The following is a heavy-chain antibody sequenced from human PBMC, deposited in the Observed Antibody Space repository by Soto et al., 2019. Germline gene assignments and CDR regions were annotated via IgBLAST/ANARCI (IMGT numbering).Heavy chain of an antibody. CDR2: ISYTGSTI. CDR1: GFTFSNYE. Sequence: GGSLRLSCAASGFTFSNYEMNWVRQTPGKGLEWVSYISYTGSTIYYADSVRGRFTISRDNSKNSLYLQMNSLRAEDMAVYYCARGLRIYYDRSGLHYWGQGTLVTVSS. J-gene: IGHJ4*02. D-gene: IGHD3-22*01. V-gene: IGHV3-48*03. CDR3: ARGLRIYYDRSGLHY.